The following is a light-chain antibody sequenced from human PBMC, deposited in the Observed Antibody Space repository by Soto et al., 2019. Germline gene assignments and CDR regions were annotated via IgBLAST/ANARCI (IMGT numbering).Light chain of an antibody. CDR3: QQYNTYST. CDR2: DAS. CDR1: QSISRW. V-gene: IGKV1-5*01. Sequence: DIPMTQSPSTLSASVGDRVTITCRASQSISRWLALYQQKPGKAPQALIYDASSLKSGVPSRFSGKGSGTEFTLTISSLQPDDFATYYCQQYNTYSTFGQGTRLE. J-gene: IGKJ5*01.